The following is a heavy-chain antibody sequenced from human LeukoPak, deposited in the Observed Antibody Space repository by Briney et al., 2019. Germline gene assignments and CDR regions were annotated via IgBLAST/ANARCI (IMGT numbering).Heavy chain of an antibody. CDR3: ARVVYSSSHWAIDY. J-gene: IGHJ4*02. CDR1: GGSISSRNYY. Sequence: SETLSLTCTVSGGSISSRNYYWGWIRQTPGKGLEWIGSIYSSGSTYYNPSLKSPFTISVDTSKNQFSLKLSSVTAADTAVYYCARVVYSSSHWAIDYWGQGTLVTVSS. CDR2: IYSSGST. V-gene: IGHV4-39*07. D-gene: IGHD6-6*01.